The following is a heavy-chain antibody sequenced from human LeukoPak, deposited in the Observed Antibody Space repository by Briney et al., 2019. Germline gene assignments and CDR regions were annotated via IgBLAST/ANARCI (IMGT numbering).Heavy chain of an antibody. CDR3: ARDSYGYGDYYMGG. CDR2: IYYSGST. D-gene: IGHD5-18*01. V-gene: IGHV4-39*02. Sequence: SETLSLTCTVSGGSISSSSYYWGWIRQPPGKGLEWIGSIYYSGSTYYNPSLKSRVTISVDTSKNQFSLKLSSVTAADTAVYYWARDSYGYGDYYMGGWGKGTTVTISS. J-gene: IGHJ6*03. CDR1: GGSISSSSYY.